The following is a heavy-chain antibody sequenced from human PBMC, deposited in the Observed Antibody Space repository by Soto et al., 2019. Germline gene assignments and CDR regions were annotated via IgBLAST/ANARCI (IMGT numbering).Heavy chain of an antibody. D-gene: IGHD6-19*01. CDR1: GFTFNNYA. CDR2: ISGNGGFT. J-gene: IGHJ4*02. Sequence: HPGGSLRLSCAASGFTFNNYAMSWVRQAPGKGLEWVSAISGNGGFTYYAESVKGRFTISRDNSKNTLYLQLNSLRAEDAAVYYCAKDEGYSSGWYVVYWGQGTLVTVSS. CDR3: AKDEGYSSGWYVVY. V-gene: IGHV3-23*01.